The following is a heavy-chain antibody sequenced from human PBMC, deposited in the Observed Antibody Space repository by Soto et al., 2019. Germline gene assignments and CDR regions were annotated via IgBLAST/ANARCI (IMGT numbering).Heavy chain of an antibody. CDR2: LNPDNGAT. D-gene: IGHD5-12*01. CDR1: GYTFTGYD. CDR3: ATARQLSAVAPATFDH. V-gene: IGHV1-2*04. J-gene: IGHJ4*02. Sequence: SVKVSCKASGYTFTGYDLHVVRQAPGQGLEWMGWLNPDNGATNYARDFRDWVTMTRDSSISTAYMELSSLRFDDTAVYFCATARQLSAVAPATFDHWGQGTLVTVSS.